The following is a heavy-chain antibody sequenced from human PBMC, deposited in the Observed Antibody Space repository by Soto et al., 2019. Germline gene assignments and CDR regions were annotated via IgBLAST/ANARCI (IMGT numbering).Heavy chain of an antibody. V-gene: IGHV2-5*02. CDR3: AHLPKTYGDYVESYYFDY. CDR2: MYSVDHK. J-gene: IGHJ4*02. D-gene: IGHD4-17*01. CDR1: GFSLSTNEVG. Sequence: QITLKESGPTLVKPTQTLTLTCTFSGFSLSTNEVGVGWIRQPPGKALEWLALMYSVDHKRYSPSLQSRLTIDKDTYQNQVVLTITNVDPVDTATYYCAHLPKTYGDYVESYYFDYWGQGTLVTVSS.